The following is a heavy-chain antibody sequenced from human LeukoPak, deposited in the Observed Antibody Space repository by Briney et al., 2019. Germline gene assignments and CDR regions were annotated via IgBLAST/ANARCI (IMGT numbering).Heavy chain of an antibody. V-gene: IGHV4-34*01. CDR1: GGSFSGYY. CDR2: INHSGST. D-gene: IGHD3-22*01. J-gene: IGHJ4*02. Sequence: SETLSLTCAVSGGSFSGYYWSWIRQPPGKGLEWIGEINHSGSTNYNPSLKSRVTISVDTSKNQFSLKLSSVTAADTAVYYCARGPAVGGYYSYFDYWGQGTLVTVSS. CDR3: ARGPAVGGYYSYFDY.